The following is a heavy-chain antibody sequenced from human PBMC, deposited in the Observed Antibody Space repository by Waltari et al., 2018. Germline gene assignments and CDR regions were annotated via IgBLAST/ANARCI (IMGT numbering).Heavy chain of an antibody. CDR1: GYTFTSYA. V-gene: IGHV1-3*03. CDR3: ARVPYDSSSANAFDI. D-gene: IGHD3-22*01. J-gene: IGHJ3*02. CDR2: INAGNGNT. Sequence: QVQLVQSGAEVKKPGASVKVSCKASGYTFTSYAMHWVRQAPGQRLEWMGWINAGNGNTKYAQEFQGRVTITRDTSASTAYMELSSLRSEDMAVYYCARVPYDSSSANAFDIWGQGTMVTVSS.